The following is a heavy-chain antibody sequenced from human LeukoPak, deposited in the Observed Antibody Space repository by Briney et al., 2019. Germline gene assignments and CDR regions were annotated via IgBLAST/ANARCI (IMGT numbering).Heavy chain of an antibody. CDR1: GFTVSRHG. J-gene: IGHJ6*03. Sequence: GGSLRLSCAASGFTVSRHGIHWVRQAPGKGLEWVAFIPYDGSNKFYADSVKGRFTISRDNSKNTLYLQMNSLRAEDTAVYYCAKGVGGSANYYYMDVWGKGTTVTVSS. D-gene: IGHD3-10*01. CDR3: AKGVGGSANYYYMDV. CDR2: IPYDGSNK. V-gene: IGHV3-30*02.